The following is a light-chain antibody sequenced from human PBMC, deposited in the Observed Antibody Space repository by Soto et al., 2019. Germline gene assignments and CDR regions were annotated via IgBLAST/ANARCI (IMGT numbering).Light chain of an antibody. CDR3: QQTSSFPLT. CDR2: AAS. J-gene: IGKJ4*01. V-gene: IGKV1-12*01. CDR1: QGITSW. Sequence: DIQMTQSPSSVSAPVGDSLTITCRASQGITSWVAWYQHKPGRAPKLLIYAASRLQSRVPSRFSGSGSWTDLTLTITSLQPEDLGTYYCQQTSSFPLTLGGATKVEVK.